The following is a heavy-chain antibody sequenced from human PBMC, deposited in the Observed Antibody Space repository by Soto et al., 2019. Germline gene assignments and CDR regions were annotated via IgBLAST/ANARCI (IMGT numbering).Heavy chain of an antibody. CDR1: GFTFSSYA. D-gene: IGHD3-22*01. J-gene: IGHJ3*02. Sequence: QVQLVESGGGVVQPGRSLRLSCAASGFTFSSYAMHWVRQAPGKGLEWVAVISYDGSNKYYADSVKGRFTISRDNSKNTLYLQMKSLRAEDTAVYYCARDSMIVVVDDAFDIWGQGTMVTVSS. CDR2: ISYDGSNK. CDR3: ARDSMIVVVDDAFDI. V-gene: IGHV3-30-3*01.